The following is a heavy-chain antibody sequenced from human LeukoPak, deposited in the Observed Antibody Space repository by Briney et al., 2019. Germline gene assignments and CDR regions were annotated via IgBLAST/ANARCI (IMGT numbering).Heavy chain of an antibody. Sequence: ASETLSLTCTVSGGSISSGSYYWSWIRQPPGKGLEWIGSLYHSGSTYYNPSLKSRVTISVDTSKNQFSLKLSSVTAADTAVYYCARGGKSYPYYFDYWGQGTLVTVSS. CDR2: LYHSGST. D-gene: IGHD1-26*01. J-gene: IGHJ4*02. V-gene: IGHV4-39*07. CDR3: ARGGKSYPYYFDY. CDR1: GGSISSGSYY.